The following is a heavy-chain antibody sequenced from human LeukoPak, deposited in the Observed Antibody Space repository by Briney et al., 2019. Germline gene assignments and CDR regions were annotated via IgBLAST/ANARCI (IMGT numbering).Heavy chain of an antibody. J-gene: IGHJ3*02. Sequence: KPSETLSLTCTVSGGSISSSSYYWGWIRQPPGKGLEWIGSIYYSGSTYYNPSLKSRVTISVDTSKNQFSLKLSSVTAADTAVYYCARGQGWFGELRAFDIRGQGTMVTVSS. CDR1: GGSISSSSYY. CDR3: ARGQGWFGELRAFDI. CDR2: IYYSGST. D-gene: IGHD3-10*01. V-gene: IGHV4-39*01.